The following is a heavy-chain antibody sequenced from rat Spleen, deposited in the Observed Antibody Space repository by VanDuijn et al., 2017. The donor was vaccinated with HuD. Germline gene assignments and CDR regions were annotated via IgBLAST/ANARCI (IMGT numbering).Heavy chain of an antibody. V-gene: IGHV2-1*01. CDR1: GLSLTSNS. CDR3: TNWDF. J-gene: IGHJ2*01. Sequence: QVQLKESGPGLVQPSQTLSLTCTVSGLSLTSNSVSWVRQPPGKGLEWMGVIWSGGSTDYNSVLKSRLSISRDTSKSQVFLKMNSLQTEDIAIYFCTNWDFWGQGVMVTVSS. CDR2: IWSGGST. D-gene: IGHD4-2*01.